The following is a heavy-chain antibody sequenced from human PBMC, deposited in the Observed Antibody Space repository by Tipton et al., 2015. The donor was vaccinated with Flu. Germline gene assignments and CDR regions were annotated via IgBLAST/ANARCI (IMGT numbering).Heavy chain of an antibody. J-gene: IGHJ6*02. CDR2: IYYSGTT. D-gene: IGHD3-10*02. CDR3: ARMMLTQYSYYTMDV. CDR1: GGSVTIRGYC. Sequence: TLSLTCSVSGGSVTIRGYCWGWFRRPPGKGLEYIGTIYYSGTTYHNPSLKSRLSLSMDASRNQFSLGLSSVTDADTAVYYCARMMLTQYSYYTMDVWDQGP. V-gene: IGHV4-39*07.